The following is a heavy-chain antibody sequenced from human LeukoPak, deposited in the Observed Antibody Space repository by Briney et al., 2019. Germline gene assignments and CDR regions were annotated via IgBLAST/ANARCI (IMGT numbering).Heavy chain of an antibody. Sequence: GGSLRLSCAASGFTFSSYGMHWVRQAPGKGLEWVAVISYDGSNKYYADSVKGRFTISRDNSKNTLYLQMNSLRAEDTAVYYCVGGQTTIVVVPAAMTKVDYYYGMDVWGQGTTVTVSS. CDR2: ISYDGSNK. CDR3: VGGQTTIVVVPAAMTKVDYYYGMDV. D-gene: IGHD2-2*01. V-gene: IGHV3-30*03. J-gene: IGHJ6*02. CDR1: GFTFSSYG.